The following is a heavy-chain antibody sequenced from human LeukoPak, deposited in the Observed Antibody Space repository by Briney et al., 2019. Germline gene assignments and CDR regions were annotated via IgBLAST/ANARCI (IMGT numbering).Heavy chain of an antibody. J-gene: IGHJ4*02. Sequence: ASVTVSCKASGYTFTGYYMHWVRQAPGQGLEWMGRINPNSGGTNYAQKFQGRVTMTRDTSISTAYMELSRLRSDDTAVYYCARRGPGSSLGDHWGQGTLVTVSS. D-gene: IGHD6-13*01. CDR3: ARRGPGSSLGDH. CDR2: INPNSGGT. V-gene: IGHV1-2*06. CDR1: GYTFTGYY.